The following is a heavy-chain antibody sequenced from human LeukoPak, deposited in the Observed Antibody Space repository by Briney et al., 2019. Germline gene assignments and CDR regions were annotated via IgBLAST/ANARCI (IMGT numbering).Heavy chain of an antibody. CDR2: ISWNGGDI. CDR3: AKVDGYSYGPIDS. CDR1: GFNFDDYA. D-gene: IGHD5-18*01. Sequence: GGSLRLSCAASGFNFDDYAMHWDRQAPGKGLEWVSGISWNGGDIAYADSVKGRFTISRDNAKNSLFLQMNSLRGEDTALYYCAKVDGYSYGPIDSWGQGILVTVSS. J-gene: IGHJ4*02. V-gene: IGHV3-9*01.